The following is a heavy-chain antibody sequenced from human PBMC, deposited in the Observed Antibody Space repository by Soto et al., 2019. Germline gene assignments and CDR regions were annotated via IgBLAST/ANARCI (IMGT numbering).Heavy chain of an antibody. CDR2: INPNSGGT. J-gene: IGHJ5*02. Sequence: ASVKVSCKASGYTFTGYYMHWVRQAPGQGLEWMGWINPNSGGTNYAQKFQGRVTMTRDTSISTAYMELSRLRSDDTAVYYCARDHRYCSSTSCYTGPNWFDPWGQGTLITVSS. CDR3: ARDHRYCSSTSCYTGPNWFDP. D-gene: IGHD2-2*02. V-gene: IGHV1-2*02. CDR1: GYTFTGYY.